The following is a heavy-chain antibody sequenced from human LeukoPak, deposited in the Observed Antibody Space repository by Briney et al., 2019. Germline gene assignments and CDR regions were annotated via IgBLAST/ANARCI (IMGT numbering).Heavy chain of an antibody. Sequence: KPSETLSLTCAVSGGSISSSNWWSWVRQPPGKGLEWIGEIYHSGSTNYNPSLKSRVTISVDESKNQFSLKLSSVTAADTAVYYCARDRGREAGLVPESYYYYYYMDVWGKGTTVTVSS. D-gene: IGHD6-19*01. CDR3: ARDRGREAGLVPESYYYYYYMDV. J-gene: IGHJ6*03. CDR1: GGSISSSNW. CDR2: IYHSGST. V-gene: IGHV4-4*02.